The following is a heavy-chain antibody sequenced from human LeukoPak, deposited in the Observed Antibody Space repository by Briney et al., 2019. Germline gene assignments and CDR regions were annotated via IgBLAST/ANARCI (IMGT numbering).Heavy chain of an antibody. CDR2: INPNSGGT. D-gene: IGHD2-2*01. CDR1: GYTFTGYY. Sequence: ASVKVSCKASGYTFTGYYMHWVRQAPGQGLEWMGWINPNSGGTNYAQKFQGRVTMTRDTSISTAYMELNRLRSDDTAVYYCARGNRLLPNYYYYYMDVWGKGTTVTVSS. CDR3: ARGNRLLPNYYYYYMDV. J-gene: IGHJ6*03. V-gene: IGHV1-2*02.